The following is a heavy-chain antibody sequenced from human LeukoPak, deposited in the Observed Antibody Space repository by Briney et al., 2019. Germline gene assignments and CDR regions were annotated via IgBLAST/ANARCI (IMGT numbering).Heavy chain of an antibody. Sequence: SETLSLTCTVSGGSISSSSYYWGWIRQPPGKGLEWIGSIYYSGSTYYNPSLKSRVTISVDTSKNQFSLKLSSVTAADTAVYYCARRWAPWVDYWSGLFDYWGQGTLVTVSS. J-gene: IGHJ4*02. V-gene: IGHV4-39*01. CDR2: IYYSGST. D-gene: IGHD3-3*01. CDR3: ARRWAPWVDYWSGLFDY. CDR1: GGSISSSSYY.